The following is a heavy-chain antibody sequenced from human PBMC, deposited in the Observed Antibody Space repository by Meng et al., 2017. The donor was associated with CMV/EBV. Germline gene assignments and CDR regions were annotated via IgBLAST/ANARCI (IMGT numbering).Heavy chain of an antibody. Sequence: GGSLRLSCAASGFTFSSYAMSWVRQAPGKGLEWVSAISGSGGSTYYADSVKGRFTISRDNSKNTLYLQMNSLRAEDTAVYYRAKDFPKGRADYGSGLYYYYGMDVWGQGTTVTVSS. CDR2: ISGSGGST. J-gene: IGHJ6*02. CDR1: GFTFSSYA. V-gene: IGHV3-23*01. D-gene: IGHD3-10*01. CDR3: AKDFPKGRADYGSGLYYYYGMDV.